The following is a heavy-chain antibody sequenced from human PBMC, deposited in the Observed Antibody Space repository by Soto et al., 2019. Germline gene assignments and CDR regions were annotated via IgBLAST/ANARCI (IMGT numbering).Heavy chain of an antibody. V-gene: IGHV3-11*01. CDR1: GFTFSGHY. CDR2: ISDSATTI. D-gene: IGHD2-2*01. J-gene: IGHJ4*02. Sequence: GGSLRLSCAASGFTFSGHYMSWIRKAPGKGLEWISYISDSATTIYYADSVKGRFTISRDNAKNSLYLQMNSLRAEDTAVYYCARDRQPSRYGGSDYWGQGAQVTVSS. CDR3: ARDRQPSRYGGSDY.